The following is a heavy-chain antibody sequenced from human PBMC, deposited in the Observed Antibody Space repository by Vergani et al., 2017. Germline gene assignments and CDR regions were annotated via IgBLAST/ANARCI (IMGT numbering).Heavy chain of an antibody. Sequence: VQLVESGGGVVQPGRSPRLSCAASGSIVSGNYMTWVRQAPGKGLEWVSHIYSGDETYYADSVKGRVTISRDTSKNTLHLQINNLRVEDTAVYYCARGNYYGSGTYVDPWGQGTLVTVSS. J-gene: IGHJ5*02. D-gene: IGHD3-10*01. V-gene: IGHV3-66*02. CDR2: IYSGDET. CDR3: ARGNYYGSGTYVDP. CDR1: GSIVSGNY.